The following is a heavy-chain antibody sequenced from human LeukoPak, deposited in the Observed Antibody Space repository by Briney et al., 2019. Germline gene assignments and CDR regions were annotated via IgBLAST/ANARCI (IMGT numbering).Heavy chain of an antibody. J-gene: IGHJ6*03. CDR3: ARDGTGYNRPYYYYYYMDV. Sequence: GGSLRLSCTTSGFTFRNYGMTWVRQAPGKGLEWVSYISSSSSTIFYADSVKGRFTISRDDAKNSLDLQMYSLRDEDTAVYYCARDGTGYNRPYYYYYYMDVWGKGTTVTVSS. D-gene: IGHD3/OR15-3a*01. CDR1: GFTFRNYG. CDR2: ISSSSSTI. V-gene: IGHV3-48*02.